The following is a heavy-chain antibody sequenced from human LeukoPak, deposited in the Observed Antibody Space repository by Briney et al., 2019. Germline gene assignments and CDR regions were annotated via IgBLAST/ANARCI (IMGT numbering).Heavy chain of an antibody. D-gene: IGHD6-19*01. CDR3: ARGTSIAVAGDLDY. J-gene: IGHJ4*02. CDR2: INHSGST. CDR1: GGSFSGYY. Sequence: SETLSLTCAVYGGSFSGYYWSWIRQPPGKGLEWIGEINHSGSTNYNPSLKSRVTISVDTSKNQFSLKLSSVTAADTAVYYCARGTSIAVAGDLDYWGQGTLVTVSS. V-gene: IGHV4-34*01.